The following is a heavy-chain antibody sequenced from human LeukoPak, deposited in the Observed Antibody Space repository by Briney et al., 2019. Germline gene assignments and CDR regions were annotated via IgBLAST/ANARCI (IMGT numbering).Heavy chain of an antibody. Sequence: PGRSLRLSCATSGFTFSSYAMHWVRQAPGKGLEWVAVISYDGSNKYYADSVKGRFTISRDNSKNTLYLQMNSLRAEDTAVYYCASLKGFDYWGQGTLVTVSS. V-gene: IGHV3-30-3*01. CDR1: GFTFSSYA. J-gene: IGHJ4*02. CDR2: ISYDGSNK. CDR3: ASLKGFDY.